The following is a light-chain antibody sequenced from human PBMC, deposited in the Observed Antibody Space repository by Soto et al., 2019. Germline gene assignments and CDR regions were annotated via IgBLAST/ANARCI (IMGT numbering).Light chain of an antibody. Sequence: EIELTQSPGTLSSSPGERATLSCRASQSIDNRYLAWYQHKPGQAPRLLIYATSSRATGIPDRFGGSGSGTDFTLTINRLEPEDVAVYYCQQYFGSTWTFGQGTKVDIK. CDR1: QSIDNRY. J-gene: IGKJ1*01. CDR3: QQYFGSTWT. CDR2: ATS. V-gene: IGKV3-20*01.